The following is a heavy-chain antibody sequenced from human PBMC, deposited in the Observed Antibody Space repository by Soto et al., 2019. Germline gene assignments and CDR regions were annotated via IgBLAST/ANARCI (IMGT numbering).Heavy chain of an antibody. V-gene: IGHV3-23*01. CDR2: TGGSGGST. Sequence: EVQLLESGGSLVQPGGSMRLSCAASGFTFSSYAMSWVRQAPGKGLEWVSGTGGSGGSTYYADSVKGRFTISRDNSKSTLYLQMNSLRAGDTAVYYCVKDPYDLHPFTYWGQGTLVTVSS. CDR3: VKDPYDLHPFTY. J-gene: IGHJ4*02. CDR1: GFTFSSYA. D-gene: IGHD3-3*01.